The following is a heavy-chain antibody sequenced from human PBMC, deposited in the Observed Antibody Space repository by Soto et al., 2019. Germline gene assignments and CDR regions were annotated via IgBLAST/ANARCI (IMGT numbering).Heavy chain of an antibody. CDR3: ARGRGFMSRNALDL. CDR1: GGSFRGYY. V-gene: IGHV4-34*01. Sequence: QVQLQRWGAGLLRPSETLSLTCAVYGGSFRGYYWTWLRQSPGRGLEWIGEINHSGSTNSNPSLKSRITISVDTSKTQFSMNLTSVTAADAAVYYCARGRGFMSRNALDLWGQGTRVIVSS. CDR2: INHSGST. J-gene: IGHJ3*01.